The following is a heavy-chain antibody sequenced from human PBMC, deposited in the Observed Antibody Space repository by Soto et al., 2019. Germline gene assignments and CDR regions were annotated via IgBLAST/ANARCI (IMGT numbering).Heavy chain of an antibody. CDR2: VNHSGGT. D-gene: IGHD2-15*01. Sequence: SETLSLTWAVSGGSLSANYWTWIRQSPGKGLEWIGEVNHSGGTNYNPSLRSRVTISIDTSQYQFTLKLSSVTAADTAMYYCASARFDSWGQGTLVT. J-gene: IGHJ4*02. CDR1: GGSLSANY. CDR3: ASARFDS. V-gene: IGHV4-34*01.